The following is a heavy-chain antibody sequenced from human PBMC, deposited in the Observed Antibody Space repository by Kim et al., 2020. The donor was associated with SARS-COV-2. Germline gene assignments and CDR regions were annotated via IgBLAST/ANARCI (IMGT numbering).Heavy chain of an antibody. D-gene: IGHD3-22*01. J-gene: IGHJ6*01. Sequence: GGSLRLSCAASGFTFSSYAMHWVRQAPGKGLEWVAVISYDGSNKYYADSAKGRFTISRDNSKNTLYLQMNSLRAEDTAVYYCARDIADSSGYYGKNPYY. CDR2: ISYDGSNK. CDR3: ARDIADSSGYYGKNPYY. CDR1: GFTFSSYA. V-gene: IGHV3-30*04.